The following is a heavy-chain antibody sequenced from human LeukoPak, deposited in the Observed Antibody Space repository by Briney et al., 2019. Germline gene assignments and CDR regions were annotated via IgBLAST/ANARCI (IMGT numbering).Heavy chain of an antibody. CDR1: GFTFSDYA. Sequence: PGRSLRLSCTTSGFTFSDYAVSWVRQAPGKGLEWIGFIRNKANGGTTEYAASVKGRFTISRDDSKSIAHLQMSSLKTEDTAVYYCSRFYSSGWARGAFDIWGQGTMVTVPS. J-gene: IGHJ3*02. D-gene: IGHD3-22*01. V-gene: IGHV3-49*04. CDR2: IRNKANGGTT. CDR3: SRFYSSGWARGAFDI.